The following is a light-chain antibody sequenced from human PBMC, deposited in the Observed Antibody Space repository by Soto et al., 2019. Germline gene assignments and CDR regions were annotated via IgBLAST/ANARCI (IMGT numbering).Light chain of an antibody. V-gene: IGLV1-47*02. Sequence: QSVLTQPPSASSTPGQTVTISCSGSTSNIGTFYVYWYQHLPGTAPKLLIYIDDQRTSGVSDRFSGSKSGTSASLAISGLRSDDEADYYCAAWDDNLNADVFGSGTKLTVL. CDR3: AAWDDNLNADV. CDR1: TSNIGTFY. CDR2: IDD. J-gene: IGLJ1*01.